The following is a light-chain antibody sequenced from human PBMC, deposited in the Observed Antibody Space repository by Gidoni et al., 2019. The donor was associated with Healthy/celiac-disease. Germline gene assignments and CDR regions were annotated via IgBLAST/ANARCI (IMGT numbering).Light chain of an antibody. CDR2: GAY. Sequence: EIVLTQSPGTLSLSPGERTTLACRASQSVSSSYLAWYKQKPGQAPRLLIYGAYSRATGIPDSFCGSGSATDFTLTISRLEPEDFAVYYCQQYSLTFGGGTKVEIK. CDR3: QQYSLT. V-gene: IGKV3-20*01. CDR1: QSVSSSY. J-gene: IGKJ4*01.